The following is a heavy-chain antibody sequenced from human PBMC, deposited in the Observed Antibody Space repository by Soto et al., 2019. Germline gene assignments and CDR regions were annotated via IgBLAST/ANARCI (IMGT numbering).Heavy chain of an antibody. CDR2: IIPIFGTA. J-gene: IGHJ6*02. Sequence: QVQLVQSGAEVKKPGSSVKVSCKASGGTFSSYAISWVRQAPGQGLEWMGGIIPIFGTANYAQKFQGRVTITADESTPTAYMGLSSLRSEDTAVYYCARDLKRYYDSSGYGYYYYGMDDWGQGTTVTVPS. CDR1: GGTFSSYA. CDR3: ARDLKRYYDSSGYGYYYYGMDD. V-gene: IGHV1-69*01. D-gene: IGHD3-22*01.